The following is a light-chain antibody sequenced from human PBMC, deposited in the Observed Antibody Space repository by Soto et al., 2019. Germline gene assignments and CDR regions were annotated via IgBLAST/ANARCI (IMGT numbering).Light chain of an antibody. CDR3: QQYENLPN. CDR2: DAS. V-gene: IGKV4-1*01. Sequence: DIVMTQSPDSLAVSLGERATINCKSSQSVLYSSNNNNYLAWYQQKPGRAPKLLIYDASNLEAGVPSRFRGSGSGTDFTLTISRLQPEDIATYYCQQYENLPNFGQGTRREIK. CDR1: QSVLYSSNNNNY. J-gene: IGKJ5*01.